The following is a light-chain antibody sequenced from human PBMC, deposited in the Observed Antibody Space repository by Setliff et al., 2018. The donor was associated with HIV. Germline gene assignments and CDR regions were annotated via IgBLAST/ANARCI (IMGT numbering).Light chain of an antibody. J-gene: IGLJ1*01. CDR2: DVS. V-gene: IGLV2-14*03. CDR3: SSYTSRNTYV. Sequence: QSVLTQPASVSGSPGQSITISCTGASSDFGGYNYVSWYEQHPGKAPKPMIYDVSKRPSGVSNRFSGSKSGNTASLTISGLQAEDEADYYCSSYTSRNTYVFGTGTKVTVL. CDR1: SSDFGGYNY.